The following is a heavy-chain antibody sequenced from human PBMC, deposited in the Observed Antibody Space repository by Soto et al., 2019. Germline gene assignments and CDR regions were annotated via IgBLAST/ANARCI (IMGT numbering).Heavy chain of an antibody. J-gene: IGHJ5*02. CDR1: GKSLSGYY. V-gene: IGHV4-39*01. D-gene: IGHD5-18*01. CDR2: IYYSGST. Sequence: SETLSLTCAVYGKSLSGYYWGWIRQPPGKGLEWIGSIYYSGSTYYNPSLKSRVTISVDTSKNQFSLKLSSVTAADTAVYYSARHAGWIQLSRNWFDPWGQGTLVTSPQ. CDR3: ARHAGWIQLSRNWFDP.